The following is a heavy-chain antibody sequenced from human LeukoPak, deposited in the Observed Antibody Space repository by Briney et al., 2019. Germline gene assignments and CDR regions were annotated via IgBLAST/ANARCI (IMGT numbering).Heavy chain of an antibody. J-gene: IGHJ6*03. Sequence: PGGSLRLSCAASGFTFSDYNMRWIRQAPGKGLEWVSSISRSGSTKYYADSVKGRFTISRDNAKNSLFLQMNSLRAEDTAVYYCARDAVGATRYYYYYMDVWGKGTTVTVSS. CDR2: ISRSGSTK. CDR3: ARDAVGATRYYYYYMDV. D-gene: IGHD1-26*01. CDR1: GFTFSDYN. V-gene: IGHV3-11*04.